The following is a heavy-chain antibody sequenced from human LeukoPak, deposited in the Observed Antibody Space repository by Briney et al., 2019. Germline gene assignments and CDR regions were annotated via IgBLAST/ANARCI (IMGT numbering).Heavy chain of an antibody. CDR1: GFTFSNYA. CDR2: ISGSDGTT. J-gene: IGHJ4*02. Sequence: GGSLRLSCAASGFTFSNYAMSWVRQAPGKGLEWVSGISGSDGTTYYADSVKGRFTISRDNSKNTLYLQMNSLRAEDTAVYYCARDLGSSGWYYVSRAFDYWGQGTLVTVSS. D-gene: IGHD6-19*01. CDR3: ARDLGSSGWYYVSRAFDY. V-gene: IGHV3-23*01.